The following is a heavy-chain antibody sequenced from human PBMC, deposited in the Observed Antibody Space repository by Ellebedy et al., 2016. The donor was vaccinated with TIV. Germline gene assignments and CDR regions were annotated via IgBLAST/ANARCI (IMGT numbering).Heavy chain of an antibody. CDR3: AKDSSVGWLRRRNWFDP. Sequence: GGSLRLSCAASGFTFSSYGMHWVRQAPGKGLEWVAFIRYDGSNKYYADSVKGRFTISRDNSKNTLYLQMNSLRAEDTAVYYCAKDSSVGWLRRRNWFDPWGQGTLVTVSS. J-gene: IGHJ5*02. CDR2: IRYDGSNK. D-gene: IGHD5-12*01. V-gene: IGHV3-30*02. CDR1: GFTFSSYG.